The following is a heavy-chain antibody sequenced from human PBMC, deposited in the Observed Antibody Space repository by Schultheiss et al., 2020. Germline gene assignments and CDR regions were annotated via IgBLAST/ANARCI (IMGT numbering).Heavy chain of an antibody. V-gene: IGHV1-2*02. CDR1: GYTFTGYY. CDR3: AGGSYSPFDY. CDR2: INPNSGGT. Sequence: ASVTVSGKASGYTFTGYYMHWVRQAPGQGLEWMGWINPNSGGTNYAQKFQGRVTMTRDTSASTAYMELSSLRSEDTAVYYCAGGSYSPFDYWGQGTLVTVSS. J-gene: IGHJ4*02. D-gene: IGHD1-26*01.